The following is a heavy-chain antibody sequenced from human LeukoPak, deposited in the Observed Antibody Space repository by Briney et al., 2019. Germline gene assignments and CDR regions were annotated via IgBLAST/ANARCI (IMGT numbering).Heavy chain of an antibody. Sequence: ASVKVSCKASGYTFTSYAMNWVRQAPGQGLEWMGWINTNTGNPTYAQGFTGRFVLSLDTSVSTAYLQISSLTAEDTAVYYCARVRVLTGDSTFDYWGQGTLVTVSS. J-gene: IGHJ4*02. CDR3: ARVRVLTGDSTFDY. V-gene: IGHV7-4-1*02. CDR1: GYTFTSYA. CDR2: INTNTGNP. D-gene: IGHD7-27*01.